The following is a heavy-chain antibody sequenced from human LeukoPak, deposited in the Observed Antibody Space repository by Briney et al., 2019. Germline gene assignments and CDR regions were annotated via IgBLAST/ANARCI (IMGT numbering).Heavy chain of an antibody. CDR2: IRSKANSYAT. CDR1: GFTFSGSA. V-gene: IGHV3-73*01. J-gene: IGHJ4*02. Sequence: PGRSLRLSCAASGFTFSGSAMHWVRQASGKGLEWVGRIRSKANSYATAYAASVKGRFTISRDDSKNTAYLQMNSLKTEDTAVYYCTSYYDYVWGSYRYNYWGQGTLVTVSS. D-gene: IGHD3-16*02. CDR3: TSYYDYVWGSYRYNY.